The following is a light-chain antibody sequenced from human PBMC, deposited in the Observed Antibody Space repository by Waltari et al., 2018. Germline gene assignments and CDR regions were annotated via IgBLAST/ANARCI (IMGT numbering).Light chain of an antibody. J-gene: IGLJ2*01. Sequence: HSILVQPPAASGTPGQRSTIFCSGSNSNIGTNNVNLYQQLPGTPPKLLIYNNNLRPSGVPDRFSGSRSGTSASLAISGLQSEDEAEYHCSAWDDSLVGPAFGGGTNLTVL. CDR1: NSNIGTNN. CDR2: NNN. CDR3: SAWDDSLVGPA. V-gene: IGLV1-44*01.